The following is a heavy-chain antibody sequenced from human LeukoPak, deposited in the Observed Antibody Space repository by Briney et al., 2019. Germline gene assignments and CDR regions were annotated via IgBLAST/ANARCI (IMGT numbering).Heavy chain of an antibody. CDR3: ASRYEGASYFYYGMDV. D-gene: IGHD1-14*01. Sequence: GGSLRLSCAGSGFTLSSTYMSWVRQAPGKGLEWVSIICGGTSTYYADSVKGRFTISRDDSRNTLYLQMSSLRAEDTAVYYCASRYEGASYFYYGMDVWGQGTTVTVSS. V-gene: IGHV3-66*01. CDR1: GFTLSSTY. CDR2: ICGGTST. J-gene: IGHJ6*02.